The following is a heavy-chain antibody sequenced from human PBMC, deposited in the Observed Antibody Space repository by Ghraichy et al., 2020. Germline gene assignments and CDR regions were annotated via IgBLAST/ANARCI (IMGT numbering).Heavy chain of an antibody. D-gene: IGHD3-22*01. CDR1: GGSISSSSYY. Sequence: SETLSLTCTVYGGSISSSSYYWGWIRQPPGKGLEWIGSIYYSGSTYYNPSLKSRVTISVDTSKNQFSLKLSSVTAADTAVYYCARHTGYMIVVVITGGKYYFDYWGQGTLVTVSS. J-gene: IGHJ4*02. CDR2: IYYSGST. V-gene: IGHV4-39*01. CDR3: ARHTGYMIVVVITGGKYYFDY.